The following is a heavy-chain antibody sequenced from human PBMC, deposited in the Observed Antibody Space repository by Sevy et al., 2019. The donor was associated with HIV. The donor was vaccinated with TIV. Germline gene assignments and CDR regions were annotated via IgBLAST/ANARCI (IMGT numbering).Heavy chain of an antibody. CDR3: ARGPYYYDSSGHYSYDAFDI. Sequence: GGSLRLSCAASGFTFSSYSMNWVRQAPGKGLEWVSSITSSSSYIYYADSVKGRFTISRDNAKNSLYLQMNSLRAEDTAVYYCARGPYYYDSSGHYSYDAFDIWGHGTMVTVSS. V-gene: IGHV3-21*01. D-gene: IGHD3-22*01. CDR1: GFTFSSYS. CDR2: ITSSSSYI. J-gene: IGHJ3*02.